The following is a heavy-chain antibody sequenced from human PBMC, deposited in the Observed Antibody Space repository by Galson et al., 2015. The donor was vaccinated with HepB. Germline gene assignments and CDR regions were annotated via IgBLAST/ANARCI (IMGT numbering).Heavy chain of an antibody. CDR2: ISAYNGNT. D-gene: IGHD3-10*01. J-gene: IGHJ4*02. CDR3: ARDRGAGAVPWFGEYNFDY. V-gene: IGHV1-18*01. Sequence: SVKVSCKASGYTFTSYGISWVRQAPGQGLEWMGWISAYNGNTNYAQKLQGRVTMTTDTSTSTAYMELRSLRSDDTAVYYCARDRGAGAVPWFGEYNFDYWGQGTLVTVSS. CDR1: GYTFTSYG.